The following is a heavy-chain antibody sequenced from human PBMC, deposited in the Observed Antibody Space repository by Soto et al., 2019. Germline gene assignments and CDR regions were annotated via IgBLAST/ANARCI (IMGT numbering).Heavy chain of an antibody. J-gene: IGHJ4*02. CDR3: ARSFMVPVDFFDY. D-gene: IGHD3-10*01. V-gene: IGHV4-59*01. CDR2: IYYSGST. Sequence: SETLSLTCTVSNGSLSSNYWSWIRQSPGKGLEWIGNIYYSGSTNYNPSLKSRVTMSVDTSKNQFTLKLSSVTAADTGVYFCARSFMVPVDFFDYCGQRTPVTVSS. CDR1: NGSLSSNY.